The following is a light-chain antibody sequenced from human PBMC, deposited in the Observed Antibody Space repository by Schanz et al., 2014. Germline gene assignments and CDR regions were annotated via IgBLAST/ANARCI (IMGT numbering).Light chain of an antibody. J-gene: IGLJ2*01. CDR1: SSYVGGYNY. V-gene: IGLV2-8*01. CDR3: SSYAGSNNWRV. CDR2: EVT. Sequence: QSVLTQPRSVSGSPGQSVTISCTGTSSYVGGYNYVSWYQQHPGKAPKLMIYEVTKRPSGVPDRFSGSKSGNTASLTVSGLQAEDEADYYCSSYAGSNNWRVFGGGTKLTVL.